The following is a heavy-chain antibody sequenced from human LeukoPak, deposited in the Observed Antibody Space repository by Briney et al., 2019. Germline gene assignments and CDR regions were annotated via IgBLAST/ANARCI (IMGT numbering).Heavy chain of an antibody. CDR2: INPNSGGT. V-gene: IGHV1-2*02. J-gene: IGHJ4*02. CDR3: ARDPIVVVIKSEYYFDY. Sequence: ASVKVSCKASGYTFTGYYMHWVRQAPGQGLEWMGWINPNSGGTNYAQKFQGRVTMTRDTSISTAYMELSRLRSDDTAVYYCARDPIVVVIKSEYYFDYWGQGTLVTVSS. CDR1: GYTFTGYY. D-gene: IGHD3-22*01.